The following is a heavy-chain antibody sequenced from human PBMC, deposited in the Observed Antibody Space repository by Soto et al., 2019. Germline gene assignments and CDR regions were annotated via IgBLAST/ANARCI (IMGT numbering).Heavy chain of an antibody. V-gene: IGHV3-33*08. CDR1: GFTFSSYG. D-gene: IGHD3-10*01. CDR2: IWYDGSNK. J-gene: IGHJ6*02. CDR3: ARNRWLGDRYYYYGMDV. Sequence: GGSLRLSCAASGFTFSSYGMHWVRQAPGKGLEWVAVIWYDGSNKYYADSVKGRFTISRDNSKNTLYLQMNSLRAEDTAVYYCARNRWLGDRYYYYGMDVWGQGTMVTVSS.